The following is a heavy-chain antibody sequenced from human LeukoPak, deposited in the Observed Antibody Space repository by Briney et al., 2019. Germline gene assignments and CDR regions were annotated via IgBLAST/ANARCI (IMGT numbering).Heavy chain of an antibody. V-gene: IGHV4-4*07. Sequence: TPSETLSLTCTVSGGSISSYYWSWLRQPAGKGLEWIGRIYTTGSTNYNPSLKSRVTMSVDTSKNQFSLGLRSVTAADTAVYYCARQIASARTAGFDFWGQGALVTVSS. CDR2: IYTTGST. CDR1: GGSISSYY. J-gene: IGHJ4*02. CDR3: ARQIASARTAGFDF. D-gene: IGHD6-13*01.